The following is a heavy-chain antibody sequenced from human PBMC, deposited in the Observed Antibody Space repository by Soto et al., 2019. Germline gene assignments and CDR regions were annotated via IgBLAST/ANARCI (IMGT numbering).Heavy chain of an antibody. CDR3: AGSDYYHGPEYY. D-gene: IGHD3-3*01. Sequence: PSETPPVRWIVSSGSINPYYWSWXRHPPGKGLEXLGYIYYSWSTNDNPSLNVRVTISVETYRNHFSLKLSSVPAEDPAVYYCAGSDYYHGPEYYWGQGALVTVSS. CDR1: SGSINPYY. V-gene: IGHV4-59*01. CDR2: IYYSWST. J-gene: IGHJ4*02.